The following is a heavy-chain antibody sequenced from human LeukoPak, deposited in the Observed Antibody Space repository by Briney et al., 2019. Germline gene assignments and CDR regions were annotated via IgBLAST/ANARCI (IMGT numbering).Heavy chain of an antibody. CDR2: INHSGST. J-gene: IGHJ4*02. CDR3: ARDPPMSY. Sequence: SETLSLTCAVYGGSFSGYYWSWIRQPPGKGLEWIGEINHSGSTNYNPSLKSRVTISVDTSKNQFSLKLSSVTAADTAVYYCARDPPMSYWGQGTLVTVSS. V-gene: IGHV4-34*01. CDR1: GGSFSGYY. D-gene: IGHD3-10*02.